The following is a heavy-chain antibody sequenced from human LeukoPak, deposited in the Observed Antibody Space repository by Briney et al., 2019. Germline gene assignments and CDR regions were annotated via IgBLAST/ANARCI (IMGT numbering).Heavy chain of an antibody. Sequence: PSETLSLTCTVSGGSINSYYWSWIRQPPGKGLEWIGYIHYSGSTNYNPSLKSRVTISVNTSKNQFSLKLSSVTAADTAVYYCARERSANWVGSTNAFDIWGQGTMVTVSS. CDR1: GGSINSYY. CDR3: ARERSANWVGSTNAFDI. CDR2: IHYSGST. J-gene: IGHJ3*02. D-gene: IGHD7-27*01. V-gene: IGHV4-59*12.